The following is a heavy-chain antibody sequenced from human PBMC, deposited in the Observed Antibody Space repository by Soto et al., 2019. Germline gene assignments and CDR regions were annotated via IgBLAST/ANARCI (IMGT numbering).Heavy chain of an antibody. CDR2: IWYDGSEK. Sequence: QVQLVESGGGVVQPGRSLRLSCEASGFTFRRHGMHWVRQAPGKGLEWLAVIWYDGSEKYYADSVKGRFTISRDNSKNTLYLQMSSLTVDDTAVYYCARCSDNKVADPWGQGTAVAV. CDR3: ARCSDNKVADP. J-gene: IGHJ5*02. CDR1: GFTFRRHG. V-gene: IGHV3-33*01. D-gene: IGHD6-25*01.